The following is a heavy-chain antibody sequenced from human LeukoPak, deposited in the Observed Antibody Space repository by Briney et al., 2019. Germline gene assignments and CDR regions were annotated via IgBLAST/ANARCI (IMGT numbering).Heavy chain of an antibody. CDR2: ISYDGSNK. Sequence: GGSLRLSCAASGFNFRGYAMHWVRQAPGKGLEWVAVISYDGSNKYYADSVKGRFTISRDNSKNTLYLQMNSLRAEDTAVYYCAKDGKRRTIFGVVMRETYFDYWGQGTLVTVSS. CDR1: GFNFRGYA. J-gene: IGHJ4*02. D-gene: IGHD3-3*01. V-gene: IGHV3-30*18. CDR3: AKDGKRRTIFGVVMRETYFDY.